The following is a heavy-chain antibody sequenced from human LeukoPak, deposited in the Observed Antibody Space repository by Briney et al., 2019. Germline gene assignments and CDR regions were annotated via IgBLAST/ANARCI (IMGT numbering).Heavy chain of an antibody. CDR2: ISAYTGNT. D-gene: IGHD6-19*01. Sequence: ASVKVSCKASGYTFTSYGISWVRQAPGQGLEWMGWISAYTGNTNYAQKLQGRVTMTTDTSTSTAYMELRSLRSDDTAVYYCARDIAIAVAGDFDYWGQGTLVTVSS. J-gene: IGHJ4*02. CDR3: ARDIAIAVAGDFDY. V-gene: IGHV1-18*01. CDR1: GYTFTSYG.